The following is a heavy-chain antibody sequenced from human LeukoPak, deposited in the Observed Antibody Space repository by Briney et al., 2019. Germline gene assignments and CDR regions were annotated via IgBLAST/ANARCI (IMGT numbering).Heavy chain of an antibody. CDR2: IHHSGST. Sequence: SETLSLTCTVSGGSISGYYWSWIRQPPGKGLEWIGYIHHSGSTNYNPSLKSRVTISLDTSMNVFSLNLNSVTDADTAVYYCARAGKNSRPYDYWGQGTLVTVSS. V-gene: IGHV4-59*01. CDR3: ARAGKNSRPYDY. CDR1: GGSISGYY. D-gene: IGHD2/OR15-2a*01. J-gene: IGHJ4*02.